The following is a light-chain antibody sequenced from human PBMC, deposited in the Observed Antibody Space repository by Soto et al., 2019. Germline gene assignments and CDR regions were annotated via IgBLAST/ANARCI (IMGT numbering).Light chain of an antibody. V-gene: IGKV1-5*01. Sequence: DIQMTQSPSTLSASVGDRVTITCRASQSISDWLAWYQQKPGKAPKLLIFDASSLEGGVPSRFSGSRSGTEFTLTISSLQPDDVATYYCQQYKSYSSFGQGTKLEIK. CDR3: QQYKSYSS. CDR1: QSISDW. CDR2: DAS. J-gene: IGKJ2*03.